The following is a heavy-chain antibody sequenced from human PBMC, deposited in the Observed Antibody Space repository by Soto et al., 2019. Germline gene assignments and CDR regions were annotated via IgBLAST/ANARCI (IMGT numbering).Heavy chain of an antibody. CDR3: ARGNSGYGSSTDF. J-gene: IGHJ4*02. CDR1: GFTFSTYT. V-gene: IGHV3-21*01. D-gene: IGHD5-12*01. CDR2: ISPSSSYI. Sequence: GGSLRLSCAVSGFTFSTYTMNWVRQAPGKGLEWVSSISPSSSYIYYADSVKGRFTISRDNAKNSLYLQMNSLRAEDTAVYYCARGNSGYGSSTDFWGQGALVTVSS.